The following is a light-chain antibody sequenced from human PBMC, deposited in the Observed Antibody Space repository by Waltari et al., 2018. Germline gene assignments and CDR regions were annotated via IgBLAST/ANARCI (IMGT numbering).Light chain of an antibody. CDR3: QQRSNWTPHT. Sequence: EIVLTQSPATPSLSPGETATLSCRTSQGVGTYLAWYQQKPGQAPRLLIYDASNRATGIPARFRGSGSGTDFTLTISSLEAEDFAIYYCQQRSNWTPHTFGQGARLEIK. V-gene: IGKV3-11*01. J-gene: IGKJ2*01. CDR1: QGVGTY. CDR2: DAS.